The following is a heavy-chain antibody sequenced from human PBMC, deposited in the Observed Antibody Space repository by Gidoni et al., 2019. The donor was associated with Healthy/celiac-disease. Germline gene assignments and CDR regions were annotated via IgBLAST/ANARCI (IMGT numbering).Heavy chain of an antibody. CDR2: IYYSGST. Sequence: QLQLQESGPGLVKPSETLSLTCTLSGGSISSRSYYCGWIRQPPGKGLEWIGSIYYSGSTYYNPSLKSRVTISVDTSKNQFSLKLSSVTAADTAVYYCARHGAFQRWLQFFSLDWFDPWGQGTLVTVSS. CDR1: GGSISSRSYY. D-gene: IGHD5-12*01. CDR3: ARHGAFQRWLQFFSLDWFDP. J-gene: IGHJ5*02. V-gene: IGHV4-39*01.